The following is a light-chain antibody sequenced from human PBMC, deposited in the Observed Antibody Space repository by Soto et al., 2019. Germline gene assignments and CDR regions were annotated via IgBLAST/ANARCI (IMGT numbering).Light chain of an antibody. V-gene: IGKV1-5*03. CDR2: EAS. J-gene: IGKJ4*01. Sequence: DIHMTQSPSTLSASVVDIVKISFLSSHNINSWLAWYQPKPGKAPKLLIYEASSLEKGVPARFGGSGSGTEFTLTISSLQPDDFATYYCQQLTRYPSTCGGGTKGDI. CDR1: HNINSW. CDR3: QQLTRYPST.